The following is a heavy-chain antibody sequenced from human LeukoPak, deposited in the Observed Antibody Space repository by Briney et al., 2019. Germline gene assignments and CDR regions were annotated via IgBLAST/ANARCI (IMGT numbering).Heavy chain of an antibody. J-gene: IGHJ4*02. Sequence: GGSLRLSCAASGFSFDKFTMQWVRQAPGRGLEWVSYISGSGLYIFYGDSMKGRFTISRDNTTNSLFLQMNSLRAGDTSVYFCARGSCSSTWFERYFFDSWGQGTLVTVSA. D-gene: IGHD6-13*01. CDR2: ISGSGLYI. V-gene: IGHV3-21*01. CDR1: GFSFDKFT. CDR3: ARGSCSSTWFERYFFDS.